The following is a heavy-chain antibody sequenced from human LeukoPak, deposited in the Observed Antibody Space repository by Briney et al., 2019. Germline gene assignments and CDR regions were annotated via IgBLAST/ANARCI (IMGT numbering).Heavy chain of an antibody. CDR3: ATLGEYYDSSGYYYN. CDR2: INHSGST. J-gene: IGHJ4*02. V-gene: IGHV4-34*01. D-gene: IGHD3-22*01. Sequence: SETLSLTCAVYGGSFSGYYWSWIRQPPGKGLEWIGEINHSGSTNYNPSLKSRVTITVDTSKNQFSLKLTSVTAADTAVYYCATLGEYYDSSGYYYNWGQGTLVTVSS. CDR1: GGSFSGYY.